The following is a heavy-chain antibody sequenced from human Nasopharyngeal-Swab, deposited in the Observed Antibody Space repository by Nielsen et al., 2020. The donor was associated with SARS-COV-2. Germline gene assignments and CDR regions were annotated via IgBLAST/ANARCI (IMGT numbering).Heavy chain of an antibody. D-gene: IGHD3-22*01. CDR2: IYYTGST. V-gene: IGHV4-61*03. CDR3: ARVRYFDSSGYDY. CDR1: GGSVSSGSYY. J-gene: IGHJ4*02. Sequence: SETLSLTCTVSGGSVSSGSYYWSWIRQPPRKGLEWIGFIYYTGSTNYNPSLKSRVTMSLDTSKNHFSLKLSSVTAADTAVYYCARVRYFDSSGYDYWGQGTLVTASS.